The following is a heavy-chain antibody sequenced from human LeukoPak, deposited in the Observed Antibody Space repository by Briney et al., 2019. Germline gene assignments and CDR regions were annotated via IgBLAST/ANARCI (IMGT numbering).Heavy chain of an antibody. V-gene: IGHV3-53*04. D-gene: IGHD6-19*01. CDR3: ARAPEWLIFDY. J-gene: IGHJ4*02. CDR2: IYSGGNT. Sequence: GGSLRLSCAASGFTVSSNYMSWVRQAPGKGLEWVSVIYSGGNTYYADSVKGRFTISRHNSKNTLYLQMNSLRAEDTAVYYCARAPEWLIFDYWGQGTLVTVSS. CDR1: GFTVSSNY.